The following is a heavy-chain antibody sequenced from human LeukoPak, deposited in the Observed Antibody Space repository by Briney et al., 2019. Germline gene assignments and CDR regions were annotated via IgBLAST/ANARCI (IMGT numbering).Heavy chain of an antibody. CDR1: GFSFNSAA. V-gene: IGHV3-23*01. CDR2: VSSSGANT. CDR3: ARDTGGWKFDP. Sequence: GGSLRLSCAASGFSFNSAAMTWVRQAPGKGLEWVSLVSSSGANTYYADSVKGRFTISRDNAKNTLYLQMHSLRAEDTAVYYCARDTGGWKFDPWGQGTLVTVSS. J-gene: IGHJ5*02. D-gene: IGHD2-8*02.